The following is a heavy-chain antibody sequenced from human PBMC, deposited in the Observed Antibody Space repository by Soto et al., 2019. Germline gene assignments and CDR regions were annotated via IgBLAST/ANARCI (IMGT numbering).Heavy chain of an antibody. CDR2: IYTSGRT. J-gene: IGHJ6*02. Sequence: PSWTMSLTCADSVGTVCRYVGALIRQPAPKGLEWIGRIYTSGRTNYNPPVKSRVTMSVDTSKNQFSLKLSSVTAAETAVYYCARADAGYYYYSGIDVSGQGTTVTVCS. V-gene: IGHV4-59*10. D-gene: IGHD1-1*01. CDR3: ARADAGYYYYSGIDV. CDR1: VGTVCRYV.